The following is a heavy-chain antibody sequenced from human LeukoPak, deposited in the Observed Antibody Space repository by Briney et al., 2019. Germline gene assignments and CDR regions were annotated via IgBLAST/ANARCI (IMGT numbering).Heavy chain of an antibody. V-gene: IGHV3-48*03. D-gene: IGHD5-24*01. Sequence: GGSLRLSCAASGFTFSSYEMIWVRQAPGKGLEWISYIGSSGSIIYYADSVEGRFTISRDNSKNTLYLQMNSLRAEDTAVYYCAKENGYNYYFDYWGQGTLVTVSS. CDR2: IGSSGSII. CDR1: GFTFSSYE. CDR3: AKENGYNYYFDY. J-gene: IGHJ4*02.